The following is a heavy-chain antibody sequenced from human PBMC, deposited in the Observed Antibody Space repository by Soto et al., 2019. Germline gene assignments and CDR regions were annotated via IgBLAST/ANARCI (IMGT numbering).Heavy chain of an antibody. CDR1: GGSISSGGYS. D-gene: IGHD6-13*01. V-gene: IGHV4-30-2*01. CDR2: IYHSGST. J-gene: IGHJ4*02. Sequence: KPSETLSLTCAVSGGSISSGGYSWSWIRQPPGKGLEWIGYIYHSGSTYYNPSLKSRVTISVDTSKNQFSLKLSSVTAADTAVYYCARAQTAGTLVYFDYWGQGTLVTVSS. CDR3: ARAQTAGTLVYFDY.